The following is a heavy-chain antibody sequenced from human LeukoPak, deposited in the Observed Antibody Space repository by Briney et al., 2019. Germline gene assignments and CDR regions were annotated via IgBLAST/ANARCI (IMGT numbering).Heavy chain of an antibody. CDR3: ARVWAYYYYGSGSIVDDAFDI. Sequence: ASVKVSCKASGYTFTGYYMHWVRQAPGQGLEWMGWINPNSGGTNYAQKFQGRVTMTRDTSISTAYMELSRLRSDDTAVYYCARVWAYYYYGSGSIVDDAFDIWGRGTMVTVSS. J-gene: IGHJ3*02. CDR2: INPNSGGT. D-gene: IGHD3-10*01. V-gene: IGHV1-2*02. CDR1: GYTFTGYY.